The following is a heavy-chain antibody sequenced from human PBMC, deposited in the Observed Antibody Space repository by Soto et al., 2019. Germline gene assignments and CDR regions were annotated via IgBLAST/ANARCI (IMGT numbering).Heavy chain of an antibody. CDR1: GFTFSSYA. Sequence: EVQLLESGGGLVQPGGSLRLSCAASGFTFSSYAMSWVRQAPGKGLEWVSAISGSGGSTYYADSVKGRFTISRDNSKNALYPQIHSMRAEDTAVYYCAKDHKYSSSCLSSHTWFDPWGQGTLVTVSS. CDR2: ISGSGGST. CDR3: AKDHKYSSSCLSSHTWFDP. V-gene: IGHV3-23*01. D-gene: IGHD6-13*01. J-gene: IGHJ5*02.